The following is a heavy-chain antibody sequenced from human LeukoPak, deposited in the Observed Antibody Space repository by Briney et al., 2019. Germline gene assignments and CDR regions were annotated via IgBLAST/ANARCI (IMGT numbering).Heavy chain of an antibody. Sequence: GGSLRLSCAASGFIFKKYWMNWVRQVPGKGLECLANIKEDGSETYYADSVKGRFTISRDNPKNLLFLQINSLRVEDTAVYYCARETPRRGETRDGYRWGQGTLVTVSS. D-gene: IGHD5-24*01. J-gene: IGHJ4*02. V-gene: IGHV3-7*01. CDR3: ARETPRRGETRDGYR. CDR2: IKEDGSET. CDR1: GFIFKKYW.